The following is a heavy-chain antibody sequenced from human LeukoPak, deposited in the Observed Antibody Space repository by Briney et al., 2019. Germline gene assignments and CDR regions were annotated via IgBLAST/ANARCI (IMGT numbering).Heavy chain of an antibody. J-gene: IGHJ3*02. CDR2: ISSSGSTI. V-gene: IGHV3-11*04. CDR1: GFTFSDYY. CDR3: ARMTTVTSDAFDI. Sequence: GGALRLSCAASGFTFSDYYMSWIRQAPGKGLEWVSYISSSGSTIYYADSVKGGFTISRENAKNSLYLQMNSLRAEDTAVYYCARMTTVTSDAFDIWGQGTMVTVSS. D-gene: IGHD4-17*01.